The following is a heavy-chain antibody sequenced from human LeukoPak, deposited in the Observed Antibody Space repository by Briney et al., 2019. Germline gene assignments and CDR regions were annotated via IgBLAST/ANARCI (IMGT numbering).Heavy chain of an antibody. CDR3: AADPRGGYHDFWSGYQARGLFDY. J-gene: IGHJ4*02. V-gene: IGHV1-58*01. D-gene: IGHD3-3*01. Sequence: SVKVSCKASGFTFTSSAVQWVRQARGQRLEWIGWIVVGSGNTNYAQKFQERVTITRDMSTSTAYMELSSLRSEDTAVYYCAADPRGGYHDFWSGYQARGLFDYWGQGTLVTVSS. CDR1: GFTFTSSA. CDR2: IVVGSGNT.